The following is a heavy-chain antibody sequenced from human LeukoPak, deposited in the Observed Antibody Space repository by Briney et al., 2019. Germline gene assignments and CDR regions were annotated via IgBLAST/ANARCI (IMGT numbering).Heavy chain of an antibody. CDR2: ISPIFGTA. CDR1: GGTFSSYA. V-gene: IGHV1-69*05. CDR3: ARDLLYYYDSSGYHAFDI. Sequence: GSSVKVSCKASGGTFSSYAISWVRQAPGQGLEWMGGISPIFGTANYAQKFQGRVTITTDESTSTAYMELSSLRSEDTAVYYCARDLLYYYDSSGYHAFDIWGQGTMVTVSS. J-gene: IGHJ3*02. D-gene: IGHD3-22*01.